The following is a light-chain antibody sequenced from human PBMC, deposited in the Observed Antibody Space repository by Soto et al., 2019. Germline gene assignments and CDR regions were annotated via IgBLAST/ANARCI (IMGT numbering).Light chain of an antibody. CDR3: QQYGSSTWT. J-gene: IGKJ1*01. Sequence: EIVLTEAPGTLSFSPGERATLSWRASQSVSSSYLAWYQQKPGQAPRPIIYGASSRATGIPDRFSGSGSGTDFTLTINRLENEDFAVYYCQQYGSSTWTFGQGTKVDIK. CDR2: GAS. CDR1: QSVSSSY. V-gene: IGKV3-20*01.